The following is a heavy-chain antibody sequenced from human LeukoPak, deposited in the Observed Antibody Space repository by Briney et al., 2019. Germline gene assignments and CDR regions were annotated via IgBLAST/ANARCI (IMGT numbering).Heavy chain of an antibody. CDR3: ARGTVGAAIPYYYGMHV. CDR1: GGTFSIYA. D-gene: IGHD2-21*02. CDR2: IIPIFGTA. V-gene: IGHV1-69*13. J-gene: IGHJ6*02. Sequence: GASVKVSCKASGGTFSIYAISWWRRAPGQGLEWMGGIIPIFGTANYAQKFQGRVTITADESTSTAYMELSSLRSEATAAYYCARGTVGAAIPYYYGMHVWGQGTTVTVSS.